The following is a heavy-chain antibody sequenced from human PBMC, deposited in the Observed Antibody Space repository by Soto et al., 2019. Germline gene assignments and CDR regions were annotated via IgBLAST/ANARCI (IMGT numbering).Heavy chain of an antibody. CDR2: IKSKGDTT. J-gene: IGHJ6*02. CDR1: GFTFSDYG. Sequence: GGSLRLSCSAFGFTFSDYGMHWVRQAPGKGLEFVSAIKSKGDTTYYADSVRGRFTISRDNSKNTLYLQTNSLRAEDTAVYYCAKGVITMVRGVIMPATSPYYYYGMDVWGQGTTVTVSS. D-gene: IGHD3-10*01. V-gene: IGHV3-64*04. CDR3: AKGVITMVRGVIMPATSPYYYYGMDV.